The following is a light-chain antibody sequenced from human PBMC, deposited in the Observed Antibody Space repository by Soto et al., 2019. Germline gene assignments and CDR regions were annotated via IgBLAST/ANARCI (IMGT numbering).Light chain of an antibody. CDR2: TAS. J-gene: IGKJ1*01. V-gene: IGKV1-39*01. CDR1: QSISFY. CDR3: QQSYSMPRT. Sequence: DIEMTQSPSSLSASVGDRVTITCRASQSISFYLNWYQQKPGKAPKLLIYTASNVQSGVPSRISGSGPGTEFTLTITSLQPEDFATYYCQQSYSMPRTFGQGTKVDIK.